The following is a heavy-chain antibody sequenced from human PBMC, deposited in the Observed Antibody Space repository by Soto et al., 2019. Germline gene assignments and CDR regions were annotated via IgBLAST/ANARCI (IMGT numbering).Heavy chain of an antibody. J-gene: IGHJ6*02. Sequence: ASVKVSCKVSGYTLTESSMHWVRQAPGKGLEWMGGFDPEDGETIYAQKFQGRVTMTEDTSTDTAYMELSSLRSEDTAVYYCARVEVYYYGMDVWGQGTTVTVSS. CDR1: GYTLTESS. CDR2: FDPEDGET. CDR3: ARVEVYYYGMDV. V-gene: IGHV1-24*01.